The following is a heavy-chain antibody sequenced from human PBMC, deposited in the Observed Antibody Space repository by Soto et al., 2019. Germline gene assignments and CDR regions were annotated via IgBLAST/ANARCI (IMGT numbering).Heavy chain of an antibody. V-gene: IGHV3-23*01. CDR2: ISGSGGST. CDR3: AKDQDSSGYYVGAFDI. D-gene: IGHD3-22*01. Sequence: EVQLLESGGGLVQPGGSLRLSCAASGFTFSSYAMSWFRQAPGKGLEWVSAISGSGGSTYYADSVKGRFTISRDNSKNTLYLQMNSLRAEDTAVYYCAKDQDSSGYYVGAFDIWGQGTMVTVSS. J-gene: IGHJ3*02. CDR1: GFTFSSYA.